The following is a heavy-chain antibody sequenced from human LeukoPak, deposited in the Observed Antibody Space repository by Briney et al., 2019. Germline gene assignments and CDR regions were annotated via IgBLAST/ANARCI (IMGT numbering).Heavy chain of an antibody. CDR1: GFTFSSYN. Sequence: PGGSLRLSCAASGFTFSSYNMNWVRQAPGKGLEWVSYISSSSSYIYYADSVKGRFTISRDDSKKMLYLQMNSLRPEDTAVYYCARGRRSGGITMIRGVKDRGWFDPWGQGTLVTVSS. CDR3: ARGRRSGGITMIRGVKDRGWFDP. CDR2: ISSSSSYI. V-gene: IGHV3-21*05. D-gene: IGHD3-10*01. J-gene: IGHJ5*02.